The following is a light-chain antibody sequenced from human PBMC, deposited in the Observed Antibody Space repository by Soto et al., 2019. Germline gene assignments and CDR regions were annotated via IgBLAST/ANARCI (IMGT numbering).Light chain of an antibody. CDR2: DAS. CDR1: QSISSW. CDR3: QQTYSTPRLT. V-gene: IGKV1-5*01. Sequence: DIQMTQSPSTLSASVGDRVTITCRASQSISSWLAWYQQKPGKAPKLLIYDASSLESGVPSRFSGSGSGTDFALTIDGLQPDDFATYYCQQTYSTPRLTFGGGTKVDIK. J-gene: IGKJ4*01.